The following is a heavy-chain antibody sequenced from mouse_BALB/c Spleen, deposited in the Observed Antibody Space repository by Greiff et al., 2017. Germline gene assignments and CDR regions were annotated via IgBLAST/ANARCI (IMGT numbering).Heavy chain of an antibody. CDR1: GFTFSSYA. V-gene: IGHV5-6-5*01. Sequence: EVHLVESGGGLVKPGGSLKLSCAASGFTFSSYAMSWVRQTPEKRLEWVASISSGGSTYYPDSVKGRFTISRDNARNILYLQMSSLRSEDTAMYYCARGYDGYYSWFAYWGQGTLVTGSA. J-gene: IGHJ3*01. CDR2: ISSGGST. CDR3: ARGYDGYYSWFAY. D-gene: IGHD2-3*01.